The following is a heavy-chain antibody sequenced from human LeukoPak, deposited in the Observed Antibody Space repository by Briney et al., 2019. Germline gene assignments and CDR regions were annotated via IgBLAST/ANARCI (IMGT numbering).Heavy chain of an antibody. D-gene: IGHD3-3*01. CDR2: IIPIFGTA. CDR3: ARGEVAGSYDFWSGYYTDGAWPRYYYYYMDV. J-gene: IGHJ6*03. CDR1: GGTFSSYA. Sequence: SVKVSCKASGGTFSSYAISWVRQAPGQGLEWMGGIIPIFGTANYAQKFQGRVTITTDESTSTAYMELSSLRSEDTAVYYCARGEVAGSYDFWSGYYTDGAWPRYYYYYMDVWGKGTTVTVSS. V-gene: IGHV1-69*05.